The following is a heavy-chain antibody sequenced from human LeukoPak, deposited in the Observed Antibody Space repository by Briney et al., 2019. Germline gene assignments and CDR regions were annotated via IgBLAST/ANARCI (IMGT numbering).Heavy chain of an antibody. J-gene: IGHJ4*02. CDR2: ISGYGDST. Sequence: PGGSLRLSCSASGFTFSSFAMNWVRQAPGKGLEWVSIISGYGDSTYYTDSVKGRFTISRDNSKNTLYLQLNSLKPEDTAVYYCAKDYPSTSIWPSFFDYWGQGTLVTVSS. D-gene: IGHD6-13*01. CDR3: AKDYPSTSIWPSFFDY. CDR1: GFTFSSFA. V-gene: IGHV3-23*01.